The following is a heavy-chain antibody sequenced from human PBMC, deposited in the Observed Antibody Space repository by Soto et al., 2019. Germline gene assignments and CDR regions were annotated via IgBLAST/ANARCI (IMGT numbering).Heavy chain of an antibody. V-gene: IGHV1-69*02. CDR2: TIPILGME. CDR3: ARALHSSGWYWFDP. J-gene: IGHJ5*02. D-gene: IGHD6-19*01. Sequence: ASVKVSCKASGGTFSSYTISWVRQAPGQGLEWRGRTIPILGMENYAQKFQGRVTITADKSTSTAYMELSSLRAEDTAVYYCARALHSSGWYWFDPWGQGTLVTVSS. CDR1: GGTFSSYT.